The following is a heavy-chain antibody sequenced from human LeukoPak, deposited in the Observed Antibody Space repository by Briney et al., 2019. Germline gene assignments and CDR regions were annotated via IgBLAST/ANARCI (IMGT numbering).Heavy chain of an antibody. J-gene: IGHJ6*03. V-gene: IGHV4-4*09. CDR2: IYTSEST. CDR1: GGSFDSNY. CDR3: ANYIGNVHYFMDV. D-gene: IGHD1-1*01. Sequence: SETLSLTCSVSGGSFDSNYWSWIRQPPGKGLEWIGYIYTSESTNFNPSLRSRVAMSIDTSKNQFSLKVYSVTAADTAVYYSANYIGNVHYFMDVWGKGTTVTVSS.